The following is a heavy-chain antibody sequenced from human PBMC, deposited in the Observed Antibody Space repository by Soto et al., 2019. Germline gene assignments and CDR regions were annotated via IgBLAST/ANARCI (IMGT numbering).Heavy chain of an antibody. CDR2: ISKSGSII. Sequence: RLSCAASGFTFSDYYMSWLRQPPGKGLEWVSYISKSGSIIHFADSVKGRFAISRDNAKNTLYLQMSSLRAEDTALYYCARDLSPYSDYYDESTSETWFDPWGQGTLVTVS. J-gene: IGHJ5*02. CDR1: GFTFSDYY. V-gene: IGHV3-11*01. D-gene: IGHD3-16*01. CDR3: ARDLSPYSDYYDESTSETWFDP.